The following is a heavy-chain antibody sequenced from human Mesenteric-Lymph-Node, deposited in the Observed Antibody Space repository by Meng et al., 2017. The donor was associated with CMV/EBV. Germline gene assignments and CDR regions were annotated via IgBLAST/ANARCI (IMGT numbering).Heavy chain of an antibody. CDR2: IYTSGST. J-gene: IGHJ5*02. D-gene: IGHD1-26*01. Sequence: GSLRLSCAVYGGSISSYYWSWIRQPAGKGLEWIGRIYTSGSTNYNPSLKSRVTMSVDTSKNQFSLKLSSVTAADTAVYYCAREELDRYNWFDPWGQGTLVTVSS. V-gene: IGHV4-4*07. CDR3: AREELDRYNWFDP. CDR1: GGSISSYY.